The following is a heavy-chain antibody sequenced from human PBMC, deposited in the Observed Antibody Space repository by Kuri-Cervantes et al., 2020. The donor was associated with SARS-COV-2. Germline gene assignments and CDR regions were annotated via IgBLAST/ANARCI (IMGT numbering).Heavy chain of an antibody. V-gene: IGHV3-7*03. Sequence: GGSLRLSCAASGFTFSSYWMSWVRQAPGKGLEWVANIKQDGSEKYYVDSVKGRFTISRDNAKNSLYLQMNSLRAEDTAVYYCARDGDFWSGYSEGYCSGGSCYLGDWGQGTLVTVSS. D-gene: IGHD2-15*01. CDR1: GFTFSSYW. J-gene: IGHJ4*02. CDR2: IKQDGSEK. CDR3: ARDGDFWSGYSEGYCSGGSCYLGD.